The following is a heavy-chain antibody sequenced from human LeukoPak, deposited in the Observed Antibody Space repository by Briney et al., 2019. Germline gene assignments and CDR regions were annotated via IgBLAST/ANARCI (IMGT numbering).Heavy chain of an antibody. J-gene: IGHJ4*02. CDR3: ARAGTGTHASY. V-gene: IGHV3-48*01. CDR2: INSSSSTI. D-gene: IGHD1-7*01. Sequence: GGSLRLSCAASGFTFSTYSMNWVRQASGKGLEWVSYINSSSSTIYYADSVKGRFTISRDNAKNSLYLRMNSLRAEDTAVYYCARAGTGTHASYWGQGTLVTVSS. CDR1: GFTFSTYS.